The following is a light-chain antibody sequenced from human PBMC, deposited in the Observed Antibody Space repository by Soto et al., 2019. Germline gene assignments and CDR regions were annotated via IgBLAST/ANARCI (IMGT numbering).Light chain of an antibody. CDR3: MQTLQTIT. CDR1: QRLLHSNGNTF. CDR2: LGS. Sequence: EIVMTQSPPSLTVTPGEPASISCRSSQRLLHSNGNTFLDWYLQKPGQSPQLLIYLGSNRASGVPDRFSGSGSGTDFTLKISRVEAEDVGVYYCMQTLQTITFGGGTRWIS. J-gene: IGKJ4*01. V-gene: IGKV2-28*01.